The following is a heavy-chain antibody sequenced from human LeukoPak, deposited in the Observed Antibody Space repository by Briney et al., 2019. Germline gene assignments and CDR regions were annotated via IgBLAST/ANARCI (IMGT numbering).Heavy chain of an antibody. CDR2: INDSGGST. CDR3: AKDGTRGIRFGKIAHYFDY. V-gene: IGHV3-23*01. J-gene: IGHJ4*02. D-gene: IGHD3-10*01. Sequence: GGSLRLSCAASGFTFSSYWMSWVRQAPGKGLEWVSAINDSGGSTYYADSVKGRFTISRGSSKNTLYLQMNSLRVGDTAVYYCAKDGTRGIRFGKIAHYFDYWGQGSLVTVSS. CDR1: GFTFSSYW.